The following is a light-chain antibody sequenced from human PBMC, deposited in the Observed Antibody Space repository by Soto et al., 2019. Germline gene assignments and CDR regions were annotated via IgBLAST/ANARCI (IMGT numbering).Light chain of an antibody. CDR1: TSNIGSNT. CDR2: SNN. J-gene: IGLJ2*01. Sequence: QSVLTQPPSASGTPGQRVTISCSGSTSNIGSNTVNWYQQLPGTAPKLLIYSNNQRHSGVPDRFSASKSGTSASLAISGLQSEDEADYYCAAWDVSLNAVLFGGGTKLTVL. CDR3: AAWDVSLNAVL. V-gene: IGLV1-44*01.